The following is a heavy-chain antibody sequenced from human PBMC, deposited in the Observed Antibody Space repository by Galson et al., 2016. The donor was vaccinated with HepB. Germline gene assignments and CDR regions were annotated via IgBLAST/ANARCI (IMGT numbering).Heavy chain of an antibody. CDR1: GFAFSNFG. CDR2: IWYDGSKK. V-gene: IGHV3-33*01. D-gene: IGHD3-10*01. J-gene: IGHJ4*02. CDR3: ARVLPSVGDFTGDY. Sequence: SLRLSCAASGFAFSNFGMNWVRQAPGEGPEWVAVIWYDGSKKYYANSVKGRFTISRDNSNNTLYLQMNSLRVEDTAVYYCARVLPSVGDFTGDYWGQGTLVTVSS.